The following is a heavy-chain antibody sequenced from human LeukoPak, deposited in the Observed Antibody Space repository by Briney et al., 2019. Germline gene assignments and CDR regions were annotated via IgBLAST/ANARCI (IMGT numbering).Heavy chain of an antibody. CDR2: INPNSGGT. Sequence: GASVKVSCKASGYTFTGYYIHWVRQAPGQGLEWMGLINPNSGGTNYAQKFQGRVTMTRDTSISTAHMELSRLRSDDTAVYYCARDRRFLEWLLPLDYWGQGTLVTVSS. CDR1: GYTFTGYY. D-gene: IGHD3-3*01. V-gene: IGHV1-2*02. CDR3: ARDRRFLEWLLPLDY. J-gene: IGHJ4*02.